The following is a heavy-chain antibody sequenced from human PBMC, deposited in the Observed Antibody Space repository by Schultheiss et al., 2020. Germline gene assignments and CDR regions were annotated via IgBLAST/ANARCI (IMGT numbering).Heavy chain of an antibody. CDR3: ARLNRGGGRDRGAIDY. V-gene: IGHV1-8*01. CDR2: MNPNTGST. CDR1: GYPFISSG. D-gene: IGHD2-15*01. J-gene: IGHJ4*02. Sequence: ASVKVSCKASGYPFISSGINWVRQATGQGLEWMGRMNPNTGSTAYAQKFQGRVTMTRHTSISTAYMELSRLRSEDTAVYYCARLNRGGGRDRGAIDYWGQGTLVTVSS.